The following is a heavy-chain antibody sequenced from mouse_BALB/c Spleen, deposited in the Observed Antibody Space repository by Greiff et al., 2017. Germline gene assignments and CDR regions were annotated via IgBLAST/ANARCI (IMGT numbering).Heavy chain of an antibody. J-gene: IGHJ3*01. CDR3: ARDADYGNYAWFAY. V-gene: IGHV7-1*02. CDR2: SRNKANDYTT. Sequence: EVMLVESGGGLVQPGGSLRLSCATSGFTFSDFYMEWVRQPPGKRLEWIAASRNKANDYTTEYSASVKGRFIVSRDTSQSILYLQMNALRAEDTAIYYCARDADYGNYAWFAYWGQGTLVTVSA. CDR1: GFTFSDFY. D-gene: IGHD2-1*01.